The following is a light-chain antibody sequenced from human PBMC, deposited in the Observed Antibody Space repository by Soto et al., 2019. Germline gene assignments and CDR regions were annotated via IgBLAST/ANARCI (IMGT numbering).Light chain of an antibody. CDR3: QQSYSTPRT. Sequence: DIQMTQSPSSLSASVGDRVTITRRASQSISSYLNWYQQKPGKAPKLLIYAASSLQSGLPSRFSGSESWTDFTLTISSLQPEDFATYYCQQSYSTPRTFGQGTKVDI. CDR1: QSISSY. J-gene: IGKJ1*01. V-gene: IGKV1-39*01. CDR2: AAS.